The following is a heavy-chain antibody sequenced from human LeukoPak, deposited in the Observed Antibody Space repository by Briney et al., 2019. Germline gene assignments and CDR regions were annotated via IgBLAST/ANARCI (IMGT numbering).Heavy chain of an antibody. V-gene: IGHV3-64D*06. CDR2: ISSNGDNT. Sequence: GGSLRLSCTASGFPFNTYAIHWVRQAPGKGLEYVAGISSNGDNTDFADSAKGRFTISRDNSKSTLFLQMNSLRAEDTAVYFCTRDSALLGVAFDLWGQGTVVTVSS. CDR1: GFPFNTYA. CDR3: TRDSALLGVAFDL. D-gene: IGHD2-15*01. J-gene: IGHJ3*01.